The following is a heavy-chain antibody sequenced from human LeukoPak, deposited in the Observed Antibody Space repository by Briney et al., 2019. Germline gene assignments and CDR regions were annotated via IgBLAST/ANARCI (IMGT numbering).Heavy chain of an antibody. D-gene: IGHD4-23*01. J-gene: IGHJ4*02. Sequence: GGSLRLSCAASGFTFSSYGMHWVRQAPGKGLEWVAVISYDGSNKYYADSVKGRFTISRDNSKNTLYLQMNSLRAEDTAVYYCAKDHGGSLGYWGQGTLVTVSS. CDR1: GFTFSSYG. CDR2: ISYDGSNK. V-gene: IGHV3-30*18. CDR3: AKDHGGSLGY.